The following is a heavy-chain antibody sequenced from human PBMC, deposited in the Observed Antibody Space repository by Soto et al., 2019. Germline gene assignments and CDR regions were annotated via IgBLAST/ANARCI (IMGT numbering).Heavy chain of an antibody. CDR2: IKSKTDGGTT. D-gene: IGHD4-17*01. J-gene: IGHJ6*02. CDR1: GFTFSNAW. CDR3: TKRGGWVTKERGEAGEDYYYYGMDV. Sequence: GGSLRLSCAASGFTFSNAWMNWVRQAPGKGLEWVGRIKSKTDGGTTDYAAPVKGRFTISRDDSKNTLYLQMNSLKTEDTAVYYCTKRGGWVTKERGEAGEDYYYYGMDVWGQGTTVTVSS. V-gene: IGHV3-15*07.